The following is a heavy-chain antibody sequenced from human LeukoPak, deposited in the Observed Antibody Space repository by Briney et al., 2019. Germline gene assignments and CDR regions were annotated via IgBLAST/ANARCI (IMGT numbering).Heavy chain of an antibody. D-gene: IGHD2-15*01. CDR2: IIPIFGTA. CDR3: ARSRGYCSGGSCYSQKYGGYYDSSGNGYFDY. J-gene: IGHJ4*02. V-gene: IGHV1-69*05. CDR1: GGTFSSYA. Sequence: ASVKVSCKASGGTFSSYAISWVRQAPGQGLEWMGGIIPIFGTANYAQKFQGRVTITTDESTSTAYMELSSLRSEDTAVYYCARSRGYCSGGSCYSQKYGGYYDSSGNGYFDYWGQGTLVTVSS.